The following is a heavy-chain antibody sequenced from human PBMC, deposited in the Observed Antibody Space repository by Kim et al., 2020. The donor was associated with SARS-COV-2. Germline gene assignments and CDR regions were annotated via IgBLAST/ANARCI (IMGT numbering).Heavy chain of an antibody. CDR3: AHSGQQLVQGVVRFDY. V-gene: IGHV2-5*02. J-gene: IGHJ4*02. Sequence: SGPTLVNPTQTLTLTCTFSGFSLSTSGVGVGWIRQPPGKALEWLALIYWDDDKRYSPSLKSRLTITKDTSKNQVVLTMTNMDPVDTATYYCAHSGQQLVQGVVRFDYWGQGTLVTVSS. D-gene: IGHD6-13*01. CDR2: IYWDDDK. CDR1: GFSLSTSGVG.